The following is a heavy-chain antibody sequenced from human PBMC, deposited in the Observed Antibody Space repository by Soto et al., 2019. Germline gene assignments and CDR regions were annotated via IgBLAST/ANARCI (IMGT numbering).Heavy chain of an antibody. V-gene: IGHV4-34*01. CDR2: INHSRST. Sequence: QVQLQQWGAGLLKPSETLSLTCAVYGGSFSGYYWSWIRQPPGKGLEWIGEINHSRSTNYNPALKGTVKISVNTSTYQFTQKLSSVTAADTAVYYSARTRSNYDFWSGYFIWCDPGGQGTLVTVSS. CDR3: ARTRSNYDFWSGYFIWCDP. CDR1: GGSFSGYY. J-gene: IGHJ5*02. D-gene: IGHD3-3*01.